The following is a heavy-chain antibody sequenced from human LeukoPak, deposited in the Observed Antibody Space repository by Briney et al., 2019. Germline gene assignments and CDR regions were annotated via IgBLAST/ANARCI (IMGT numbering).Heavy chain of an antibody. CDR3: ARGEGITMARGVRDDAFDI. D-gene: IGHD3-10*01. V-gene: IGHV4-30-4*01. Sequence: SQTLSLTCTVSGGSISSGDYCWSWIRQPPGTGLKWIVNIYYSGSTYYNPSLKSRVTISVDTAKNQFSLKLSSVTAADTAVYYCARGEGITMARGVRDDAFDIWGQGTMGTVSA. J-gene: IGHJ3*02. CDR1: GGSISSGDYC. CDR2: IYYSGST.